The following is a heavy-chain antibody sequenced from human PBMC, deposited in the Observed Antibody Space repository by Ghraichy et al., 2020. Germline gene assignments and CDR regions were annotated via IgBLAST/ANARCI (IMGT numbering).Heavy chain of an antibody. Sequence: GESMNISCAASGFTFSSYGMHWVRQAPGKGLEWVAFIRYDGSNKYYADSVKGRFTISRDSSKNTLYLQMNSLRAEDTAVYYCAKVSYYGSGSSPPFFDYWGQGTLVTVSS. CDR1: GFTFSSYG. J-gene: IGHJ4*02. V-gene: IGHV3-30*02. CDR2: IRYDGSNK. D-gene: IGHD3-10*01. CDR3: AKVSYYGSGSSPPFFDY.